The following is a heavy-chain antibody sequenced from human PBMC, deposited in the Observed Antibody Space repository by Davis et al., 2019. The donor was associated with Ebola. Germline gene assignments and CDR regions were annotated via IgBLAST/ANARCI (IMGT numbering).Heavy chain of an antibody. CDR3: AAGGLGGGFDI. Sequence: SETLSLTCTVSGGSISSGGYYWSWIRQHPGKGLEWIGYIYYSGSTYYNPSLKSRVTISVDTSKNQFSLKLSSVTAADTAVYYCAAGGLGGGFDIWGQGTMVTVSS. V-gene: IGHV4-30-4*08. CDR1: GGSISSGGYY. J-gene: IGHJ3*02. D-gene: IGHD3-16*01. CDR2: IYYSGST.